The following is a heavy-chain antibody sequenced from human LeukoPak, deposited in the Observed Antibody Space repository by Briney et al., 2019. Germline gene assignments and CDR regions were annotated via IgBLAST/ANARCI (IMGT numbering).Heavy chain of an antibody. V-gene: IGHV1-18*01. D-gene: IGHD6-19*01. CDR3: ARGDSGGWYAAMDV. Sequence: GASVKVSCKASGYTFSSYGISWVRQAPGQGLEWMGWISAYNGNTHYAQKLQGRVTMTTDTSTSTAYMELRSLRSDDTAVYYCARGDSGGWYAAMDVWGQGTTVSVSS. J-gene: IGHJ6*02. CDR2: ISAYNGNT. CDR1: GYTFSSYG.